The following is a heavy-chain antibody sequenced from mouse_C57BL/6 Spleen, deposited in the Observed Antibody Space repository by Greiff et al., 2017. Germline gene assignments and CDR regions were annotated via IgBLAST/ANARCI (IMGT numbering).Heavy chain of an antibody. Sequence: VQLKQSGAELVRPGASVKLSCTASGFNIKDDYMHWVKQRPEQGLEWIGWIDPENGDTEYASKFQGKATITADTSSNTAYLQLSSLTSEDTAVYYCTTKRYYFDYWGQGTTLTVSS. V-gene: IGHV14-4*01. CDR2: IDPENGDT. J-gene: IGHJ2*01. CDR1: GFNIKDDY. CDR3: TTKRYYFDY.